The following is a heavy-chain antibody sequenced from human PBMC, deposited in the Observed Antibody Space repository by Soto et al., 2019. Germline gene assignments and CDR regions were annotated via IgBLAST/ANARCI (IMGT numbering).Heavy chain of an antibody. CDR1: GASISGSSY. D-gene: IGHD2-8*02. CDR2: FSLSGTT. J-gene: IGHJ4*02. CDR3: ARGMTPPGAPAWYYFDS. Sequence: SDTLSLTCTVCGASISGSSYWSWFRQPAGKGLEWIGRFSLSGTTNYNPSLRSRVTMSADVSKNQFSLRLTSVTAADTALYYCARGMTPPGAPAWYYFDSWGQGTLVTVSS. V-gene: IGHV4-4*07.